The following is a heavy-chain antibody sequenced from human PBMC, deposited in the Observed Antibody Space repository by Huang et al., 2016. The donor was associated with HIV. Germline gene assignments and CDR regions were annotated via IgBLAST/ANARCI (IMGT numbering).Heavy chain of an antibody. V-gene: IGHV4-30-4*08. Sequence: QVQLQESGPGLVKPSQTLSLTCTVSGGFIRSCGYYWSWIRQPPGKGLEWIGNNDYNGRNYYNPSLRSRVPISVDTSKNQFALKLTSVTAADTAVFFCARSLYDASGSSLNYFDYWGQGTLVTVSS. D-gene: IGHD3-22*01. CDR3: ARSLYDASGSSLNYFDY. CDR2: NDYNGRN. J-gene: IGHJ4*02. CDR1: GGFIRSCGYY.